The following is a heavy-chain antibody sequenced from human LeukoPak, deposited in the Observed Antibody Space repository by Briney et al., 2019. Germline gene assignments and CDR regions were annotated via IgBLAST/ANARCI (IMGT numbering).Heavy chain of an antibody. Sequence: GGSLRLSCAASGFTFSKTWMSWVRQAPGKGLEWVACIMEDGSAQKYVDSVRGRFTISRDNARNSLYLQMNSLRVEDTAVYYCAKDRVGGALEFWGQGTLAIVSS. J-gene: IGHJ4*02. CDR1: GFTFSKTW. CDR3: AKDRVGGALEF. D-gene: IGHD2-21*01. CDR2: IMEDGSAQ. V-gene: IGHV3-7*01.